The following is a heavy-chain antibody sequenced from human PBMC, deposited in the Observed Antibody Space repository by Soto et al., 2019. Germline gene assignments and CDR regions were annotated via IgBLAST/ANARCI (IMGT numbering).Heavy chain of an antibody. V-gene: IGHV4-34*01. CDR3: ARGHGGARYHYYGMDV. CDR1: YG. CDR2: INHSGST. D-gene: IGHD2-15*01. J-gene: IGHJ6*02. Sequence: YGGSWISKKKGKGLEWIGEINHSGSTNYNPSLKSRVTISVDTSKNQFSLKLSSVTAADTAVYYCARGHGGARYHYYGMDVRGQRTTVTVSS.